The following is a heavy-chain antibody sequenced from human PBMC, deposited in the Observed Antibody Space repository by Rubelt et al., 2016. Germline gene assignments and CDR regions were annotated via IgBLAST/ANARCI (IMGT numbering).Heavy chain of an antibody. CDR3: VRRFGKPYNWFDP. J-gene: IGHJ5*02. CDR2: IYYSGST. V-gene: IGHV4-61*05. D-gene: IGHD4-23*01. Sequence: QLQLQESGPGLVKPSETLSLTCTVSGGSISSSSYYWGWIRQPPGKGLEWIGYIYYSGSTNYNPSLKSRVTISLDTSKNQFSLKLSSVTAADTAVYYCVRRFGKPYNWFDPWGQGTLVTVSS. CDR1: GGSISSSSYY.